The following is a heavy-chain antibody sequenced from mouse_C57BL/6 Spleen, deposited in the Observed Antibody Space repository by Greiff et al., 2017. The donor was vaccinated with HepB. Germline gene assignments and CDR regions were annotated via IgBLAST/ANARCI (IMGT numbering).Heavy chain of an antibody. CDR2: IYPSDSET. CDR1: GYTFTSYW. CDR3: ARSDYDYDRAY. V-gene: IGHV1-61*01. Sequence: VQLQQPGAELVRPGSSVKLSCKASGYTFTSYWMDWVKQRPGQGLEWIGNIYPSDSETHYNQKFKDKATLTVDKSSSTAYMQLSSLTSEDSAVYYCARSDYDYDRAYWGQGTSVTVSS. J-gene: IGHJ4*01. D-gene: IGHD2-4*01.